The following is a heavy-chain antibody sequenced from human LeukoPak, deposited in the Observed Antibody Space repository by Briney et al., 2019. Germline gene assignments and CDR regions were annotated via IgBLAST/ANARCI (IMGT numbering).Heavy chain of an antibody. CDR3: ARDRGPIDP. CDR1: GGPISSYY. CDR2: IYYSGST. V-gene: IGHV4-59*01. Sequence: PSETLSLTCTVSGGPISSYYWSWIRQPPGKGLEWIGYIYYSGSTNYNPSLKSRVTISVDTSKNQFSLKLSSVTAADTAVYYCARDRGPIDPWGQGTLVTVSS. J-gene: IGHJ5*02. D-gene: IGHD3-10*01.